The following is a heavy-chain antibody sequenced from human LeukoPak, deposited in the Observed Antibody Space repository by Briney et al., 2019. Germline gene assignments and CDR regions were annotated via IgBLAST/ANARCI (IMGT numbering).Heavy chain of an antibody. J-gene: IGHJ6*02. CDR2: IYSGGST. CDR1: GFTVSSNY. V-gene: IGHV3-53*01. Sequence: GGSLRLSCAASGFTVSSNYMSWVRQAPGKGLEWVSVIYSGGSTYYADSVKGRFTISRDNSKNTLYLQMNSLRAEDTAVYYCARERRRYCSSTSCHARSYYYYGMDVWGQGTTVTVSS. D-gene: IGHD2-2*01. CDR3: ARERRRYCSSTSCHARSYYYYGMDV.